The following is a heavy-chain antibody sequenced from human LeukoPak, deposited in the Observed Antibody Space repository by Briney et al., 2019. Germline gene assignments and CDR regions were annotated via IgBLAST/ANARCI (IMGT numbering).Heavy chain of an antibody. Sequence: GGSLRLSCAASGFTVSSNYMSWVRQAPGKGLEWVANIKQDGSEKYYVDSVKGRFTISRDNAKNSLYLQMNSLRAEDTAVYYCARDPHPYYDFWSGYWDVWGKGTTVTVSS. CDR1: GFTVSSNY. CDR2: IKQDGSEK. CDR3: ARDPHPYYDFWSGYWDV. V-gene: IGHV3-7*01. D-gene: IGHD3-3*01. J-gene: IGHJ6*04.